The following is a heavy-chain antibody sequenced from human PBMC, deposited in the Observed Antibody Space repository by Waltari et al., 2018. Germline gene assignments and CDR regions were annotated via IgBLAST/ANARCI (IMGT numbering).Heavy chain of an antibody. CDR1: GYTFTDYY. CDR3: ATDLGYSGSYYVDY. CDR2: VDPEDGET. Sequence: EVQLVQSGAEVKKPGATVKISCKASGYTFTDYYMHWVQQAPGKGLEWMGRVDPEDGETIYAGKFQGRVTITADTSTDTAYMELSSLGSEDTAVYYCATDLGYSGSYYVDYWGQGTLVTVSS. J-gene: IGHJ4*02. D-gene: IGHD1-26*01. V-gene: IGHV1-69-2*01.